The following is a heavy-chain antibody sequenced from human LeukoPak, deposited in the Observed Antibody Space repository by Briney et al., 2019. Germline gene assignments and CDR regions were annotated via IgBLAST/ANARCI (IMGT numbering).Heavy chain of an antibody. CDR3: ARVDSSVSRI. CDR1: GFTFSSNS. Sequence: GGSLRLSCAASGFTFSSNSMNWVRQAPGKGLEWISYITSSSNYIYYADSVKGRFTISRDNAENSLFLLMNSLRAEDTAVYYCARVDSSVSRIWGQGTMVTVSS. CDR2: ITSSSNYI. J-gene: IGHJ3*02. D-gene: IGHD1-26*01. V-gene: IGHV3-21*01.